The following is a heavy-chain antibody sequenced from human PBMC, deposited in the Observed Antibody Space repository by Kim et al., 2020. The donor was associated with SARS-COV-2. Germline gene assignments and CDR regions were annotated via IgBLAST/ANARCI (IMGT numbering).Heavy chain of an antibody. CDR2: IENDGSRT. Sequence: GGSLRLSCEGSGFNFRNYWMHWVRQVPGRGLEWVARIENDGSRTTYADFVQGRFSISRDNAKNTVYLQMAGLRADDTAVYYCGCSGSWFLLDYWGQWTLGSVAS. CDR1: GFNFRNYW. J-gene: IGHJ4*02. V-gene: IGHV3-74*03. CDR3: GCSGSWFLLDY. D-gene: IGHD6-25*01.